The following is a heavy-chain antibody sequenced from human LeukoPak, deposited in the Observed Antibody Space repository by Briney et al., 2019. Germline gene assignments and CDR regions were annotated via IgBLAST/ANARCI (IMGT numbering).Heavy chain of an antibody. CDR2: IFYSGNT. D-gene: IGHD5-24*01. V-gene: IGHV4-39*01. CDR3: ARHRSKWLQSSFDY. CDR1: GGSINSSSYY. Sequence: SETLSLTCTVSGGSINSSSYYWGWIRQPPGKGLEWIGSIFYSGNTYDNPSLKSRVTISVDTSKNQYSLKLNSVTAADTAVYYCARHRSKWLQSSFDYWGQGTLVTVSS. J-gene: IGHJ4*02.